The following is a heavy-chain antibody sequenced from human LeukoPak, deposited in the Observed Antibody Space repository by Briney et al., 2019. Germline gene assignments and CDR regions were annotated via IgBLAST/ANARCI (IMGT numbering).Heavy chain of an antibody. Sequence: GASVKVSCKASGYTFTSYDINWVRQATGQGLEWMGWMNPNSGNTGYAQKFQGRVTITRNTSISTAYMELSSLRSEDTAVYYCARGPLWVPHDGRRYYYYMDVWGKGTTVTVSS. CDR2: MNPNSGNT. CDR3: ARGPLWVPHDGRRYYYYMDV. CDR1: GYTFTSYD. V-gene: IGHV1-8*03. J-gene: IGHJ6*03. D-gene: IGHD2-21*01.